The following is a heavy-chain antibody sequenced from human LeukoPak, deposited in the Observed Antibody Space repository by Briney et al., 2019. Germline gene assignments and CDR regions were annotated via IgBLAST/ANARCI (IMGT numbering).Heavy chain of an antibody. J-gene: IGHJ5*02. CDR2: IYYSGST. D-gene: IGHD2-2*01. CDR3: ARGGYCSSTSCYAGPWFDP. CDR1: GGSISSGDYY. Sequence: SETLSLTCTVSGGSISSGDYYWSWISQPPGKGLEWIGYIYYSGSTYYNPSLKSRVTISVDTSKNQFSLKLSSVTAADTAVYYCARGGYCSSTSCYAGPWFDPWGQGTLVTVSS. V-gene: IGHV4-30-4*01.